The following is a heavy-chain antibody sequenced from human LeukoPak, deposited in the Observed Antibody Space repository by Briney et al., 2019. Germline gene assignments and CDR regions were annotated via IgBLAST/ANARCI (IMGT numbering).Heavy chain of an antibody. J-gene: IGHJ4*02. V-gene: IGHV1-69*05. Sequence: ASVKVSCKASGGTFSSYAISWVRQAPGQGLEWMGGIIPIFGTANYAQKFQGRVTVTTDESTSTAYMELSSLRSEDTAVHYCARDGHLRYDYYDSSGDHYFDYWGQGTLVTVSS. CDR2: IIPIFGTA. D-gene: IGHD3-22*01. CDR1: GGTFSSYA. CDR3: ARDGHLRYDYYDSSGDHYFDY.